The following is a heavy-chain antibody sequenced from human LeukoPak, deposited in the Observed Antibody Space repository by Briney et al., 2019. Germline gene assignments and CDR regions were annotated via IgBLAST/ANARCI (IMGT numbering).Heavy chain of an antibody. V-gene: IGHV1-46*01. CDR2: INPSGGST. CDR3: ARAVEAAAGAEYFQH. D-gene: IGHD6-13*01. J-gene: IGHJ1*01. Sequence: ASVKVSCKASGYTFTSYYMHWVRQAPGQGLECMGIINPSGGSTSYAQKFQGRVTMTRDTSTSTVYMELSSLRSEDTAVYYCARAVEAAAGAEYFQHWGQGTLVTVSS. CDR1: GYTFTSYY.